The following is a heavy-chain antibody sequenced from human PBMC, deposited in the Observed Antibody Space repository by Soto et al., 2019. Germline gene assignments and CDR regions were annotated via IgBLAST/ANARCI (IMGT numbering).Heavy chain of an antibody. D-gene: IGHD2-2*01. J-gene: IGHJ6*02. V-gene: IGHV1-8*01. CDR1: GYTFTSYD. Sequence: ASVKVSCKASGYTFTSYDINWVRQATGQGLKWMGWMNPNSGNTGYAQKFQGRVTMTRNTSISTAYMELSSLRSEDTAVYYCARSRVPAARHLRYYYYYGMDVSGQGTTVTVSS. CDR3: ARSRVPAARHLRYYYYYGMDV. CDR2: MNPNSGNT.